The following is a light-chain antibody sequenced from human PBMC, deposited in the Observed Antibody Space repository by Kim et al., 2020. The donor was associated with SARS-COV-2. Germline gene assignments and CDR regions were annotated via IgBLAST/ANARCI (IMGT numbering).Light chain of an antibody. V-gene: IGKV1-5*03. CDR3: QHYNSYPWT. J-gene: IGKJ1*01. Sequence: ASVGDRVTITCRASQSISSLLAWYQQKPGKAPKLLIYQESNFDSGVSSRFSGSGSGTDFTLTISSLHPDDFATYYCQHYNSYPWTFGQGTKVDIK. CDR2: QES. CDR1: QSISSL.